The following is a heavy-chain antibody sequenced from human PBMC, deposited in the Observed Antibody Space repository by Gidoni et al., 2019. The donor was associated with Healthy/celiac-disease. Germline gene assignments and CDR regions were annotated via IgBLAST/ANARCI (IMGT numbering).Heavy chain of an antibody. CDR3: ARDSVKAAAGLHRDYYYYGMDV. J-gene: IGHJ6*02. D-gene: IGHD6-13*01. CDR2: ISSSSSYI. V-gene: IGHV3-21*01. Sequence: EVQLVESGGGLVKPGGSLRLSCAASGFTFSSYSMNWVRQAPGKGLEWVSSISSSSSYIYYADSVKGRFTISRDNAKNSLYLQMNSLRAEDTAVYYCARDSVKAAAGLHRDYYYYGMDVWGQGTTVTVSS. CDR1: GFTFSSYS.